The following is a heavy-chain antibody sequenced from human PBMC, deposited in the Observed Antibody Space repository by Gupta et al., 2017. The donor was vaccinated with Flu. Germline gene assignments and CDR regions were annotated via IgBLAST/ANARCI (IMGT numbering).Heavy chain of an antibody. CDR2: INPNSGGT. CDR3: ARGPSRQWLKTVKYYFDY. D-gene: IGHD6-19*01. Sequence: QGLEWMGWINPNSGGTNYAQKFQGRVTMTRDTSISTAYMELSRLRSDDTAVYYCARGPSRQWLKTVKYYFDYWGQGTLVTVSS. V-gene: IGHV1-2*02. J-gene: IGHJ4*02.